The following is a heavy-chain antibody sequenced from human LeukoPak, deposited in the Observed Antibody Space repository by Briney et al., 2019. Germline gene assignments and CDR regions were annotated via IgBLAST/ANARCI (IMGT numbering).Heavy chain of an antibody. CDR2: INPSGGST. J-gene: IGHJ4*02. CDR3: ARADGYCSSTSCHWDY. CDR1: GYTFTSYY. D-gene: IGHD2-2*01. V-gene: IGHV1-46*01. Sequence: ASVKVSCKASGYTFTSYYMHWVRQAPGQGLEWMGIINPSGGSTSYAQKFQGRVTMTRDTSTSTVYMELSSLRSEDTAVYYCARADGYCSSTSCHWDYWGQGTLVTVSS.